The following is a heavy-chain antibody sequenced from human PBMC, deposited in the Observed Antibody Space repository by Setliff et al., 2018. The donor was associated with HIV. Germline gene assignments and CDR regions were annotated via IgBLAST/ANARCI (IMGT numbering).Heavy chain of an antibody. D-gene: IGHD6-19*01. J-gene: IGHJ4*01. CDR1: GYTFTSYP. CDR3: ARNQGDASGWCAGDY. CDR2: INTSGGSA. V-gene: IGHV1-46*01. Sequence: ASVKVSCKASGYTFTSYPMHWVRQAPGQGLEWMGVINTSGGSAGYAEKFRGRVTMTRDTSTNTVYMDLRNLRSEDTAVYYCARNQGDASGWCAGDYWGHGTRVTVSS.